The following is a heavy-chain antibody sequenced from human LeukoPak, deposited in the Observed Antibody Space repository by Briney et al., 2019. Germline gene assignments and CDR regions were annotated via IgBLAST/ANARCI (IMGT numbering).Heavy chain of an antibody. D-gene: IGHD1-26*01. V-gene: IGHV4-39*01. CDR3: ARLNGNYYRFDY. CDR2: IYYSGST. Sequence: SETLSLTCTVSGRSISSSNYYWGWLRQPPGKGREWIGPIYYSGSTYYSPSLKSRVTISVDTSRNQCSLKLGSVTAAYTAVYYCARLNGNYYRFDYWGQGNLVTVSS. J-gene: IGHJ4*02. CDR1: GRSISSSNYY.